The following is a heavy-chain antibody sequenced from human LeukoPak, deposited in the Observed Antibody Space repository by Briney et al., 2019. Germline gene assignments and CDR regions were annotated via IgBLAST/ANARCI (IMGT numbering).Heavy chain of an antibody. V-gene: IGHV4-59*13. CDR1: GGSISSYY. CDR3: ARGNGEYRVYYFGY. J-gene: IGHJ4*02. CDR2: IYYRGST. D-gene: IGHD4-17*01. Sequence: SETLSLTCTVSGGSISSYYGSWIRQPPGEGGGGVGYIYYRGSTNYNPTLKSRVTISLDTSKNQFSLTLSSVTAADTAVYYCARGNGEYRVYYFGYWGEGTLVTVSS.